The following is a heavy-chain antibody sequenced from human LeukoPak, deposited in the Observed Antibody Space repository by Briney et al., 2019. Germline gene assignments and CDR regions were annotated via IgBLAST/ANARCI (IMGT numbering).Heavy chain of an antibody. V-gene: IGHV3-15*07. Sequence: PGGSLRLSCAASGFTLSSYSMNWVRQAPGKGLEWVGRMKSTTDGGSTDYAAPVKGRFIISRDDSEKMAYLEMNRLKIEDTAVYYCSTHPTSGSWGQGTLVTVSS. CDR3: STHPTSGS. CDR1: GFTLSSYS. CDR2: MKSTTDGGST. D-gene: IGHD2-15*01. J-gene: IGHJ5*02.